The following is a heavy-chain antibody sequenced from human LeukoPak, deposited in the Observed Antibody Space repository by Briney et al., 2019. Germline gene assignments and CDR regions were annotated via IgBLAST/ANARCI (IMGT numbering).Heavy chain of an antibody. CDR2: IWSDGTSE. Sequence: GGSLRLSCAASGFTFSTYGMHWVRQAPGKGLEWVAVIWSDGTSERYGDSVKGRFTISRDNSRNTLYLQMNSLRAEDTAVYYCARVVGDTGYYFDYWGQGTLVTVSS. CDR3: ARVVGDTGYYFDY. D-gene: IGHD2-21*01. V-gene: IGHV3-33*01. J-gene: IGHJ4*02. CDR1: GFTFSTYG.